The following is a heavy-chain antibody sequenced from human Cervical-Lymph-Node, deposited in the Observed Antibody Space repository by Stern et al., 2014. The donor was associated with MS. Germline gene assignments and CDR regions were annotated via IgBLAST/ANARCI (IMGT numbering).Heavy chain of an antibody. Sequence: EVQLVESGGGLIQPGGSLRLSCAAPGFTVSNNYMSWVRQAPGKGLEWVSLIYTDVSTYYAGYVKGRFTISRDMSKNKLFLQMNSLRAEDTAVYYCARAIFGVNTAAMAPDAFDTWGQGTMVTVSS. CDR3: ARAIFGVNTAAMAPDAFDT. D-gene: IGHD3-3*01. V-gene: IGHV3-53*01. J-gene: IGHJ3*02. CDR2: IYTDVST. CDR1: GFTVSNNY.